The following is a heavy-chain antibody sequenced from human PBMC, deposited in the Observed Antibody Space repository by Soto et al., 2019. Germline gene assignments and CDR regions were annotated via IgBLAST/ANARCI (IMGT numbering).Heavy chain of an antibody. CDR3: ARKRYSSGGSCYSWVYYYYYGMDV. J-gene: IGHJ6*02. D-gene: IGHD2-15*01. Sequence: PXERLSLTCPGSGGSISSGGYYWSWIRQHPGKGLEWIGYIYYSGSTYYNPSLKSRVTISVDTSKNQFSLKLSSVTAADTAVYYCARKRYSSGGSCYSWVYYYYYGMDVWGQGTKVTVSS. CDR2: IYYSGST. CDR1: GGSISSGGYY. V-gene: IGHV4-31*03.